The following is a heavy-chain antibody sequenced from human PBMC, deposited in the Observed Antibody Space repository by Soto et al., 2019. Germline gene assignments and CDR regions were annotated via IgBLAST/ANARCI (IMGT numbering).Heavy chain of an antibody. D-gene: IGHD3-3*01. CDR3: ARHRENYDFWSGYPGYNWFDP. Sequence: GESLKISCKGSGYSFTSYWIGWVRQMPGKGLEWMGIIYPGDSDTRYSPSFQGQVTISADKSISTAYLQWSSLKASDTAMYYCARHRENYDFWSGYPGYNWFDPWGQGTPVTVSS. CDR2: IYPGDSDT. J-gene: IGHJ5*02. V-gene: IGHV5-51*01. CDR1: GYSFTSYW.